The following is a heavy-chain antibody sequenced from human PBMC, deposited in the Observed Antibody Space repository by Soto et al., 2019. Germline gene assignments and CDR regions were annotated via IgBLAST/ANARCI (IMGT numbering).Heavy chain of an antibody. J-gene: IGHJ3*02. CDR3: TTTRPGTNVFDN. CDR2: IRSKTDGGTT. V-gene: IGHV3-15*01. Sequence: PGGSLRLSCAASGFTFSNAWMNWVRQAPGKGLEYIGRIRSKTDGGTTEYAAPVEGRFTISRDDSKNTLYLQMGGLKTEDTAVYYCTTTRPGTNVFDNWGQGTLVTVS. CDR1: GFTFSNAW. D-gene: IGHD6-13*01.